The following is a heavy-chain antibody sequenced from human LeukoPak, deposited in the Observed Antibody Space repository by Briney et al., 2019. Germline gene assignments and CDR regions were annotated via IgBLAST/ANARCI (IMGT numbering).Heavy chain of an antibody. CDR1: GFTFSSYW. D-gene: IGHD1/OR15-1a*01. V-gene: IGHV3-7*01. J-gene: IGHJ4*02. Sequence: GGSLRLSCAASGFTFSSYWMSWVRQAPGKGLEWVANIKQDGSEKYYVDSVKGRFTISRDNAKNSLYLQMNSLRAEDTAVYYCARAQLGQMGGFGYWGQGTLVTVSS. CDR3: ARAQLGQMGGFGY. CDR2: IKQDGSEK.